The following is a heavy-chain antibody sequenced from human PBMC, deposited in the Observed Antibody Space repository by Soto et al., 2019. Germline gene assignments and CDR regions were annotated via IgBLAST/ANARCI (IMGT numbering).Heavy chain of an antibody. CDR3: ARGKAIAAAGTPFDY. CDR2: INHSGST. Sequence: SETLSLTCAVYGGSFSGYYWSWIRQPPGKGLEWIGEINHSGSTNYNPSLKSRVTISVDTSKNQFSLKLSSVTAADTAVYYCARGKAIAAAGTPFDYWGQGTLVTVSS. CDR1: GGSFSGYY. J-gene: IGHJ4*02. V-gene: IGHV4-34*01. D-gene: IGHD6-13*01.